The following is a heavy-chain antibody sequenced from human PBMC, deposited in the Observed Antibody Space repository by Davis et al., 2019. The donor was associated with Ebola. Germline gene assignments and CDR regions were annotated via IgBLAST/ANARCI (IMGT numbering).Heavy chain of an antibody. CDR1: GFTFSSYW. D-gene: IGHD3-3*01. CDR2: INSDGSST. CDR3: ARGDTIFGVDEFDY. Sequence: GESLKISCAASGFTFSSYWMHWVRQAPGKGLVWVSRINSDGSSTSYADSVKGRFTISRDNAKNTLYLQMNSPRAEDTAVYYCARGDTIFGVDEFDYWGQGTLVTVSS. V-gene: IGHV3-74*01. J-gene: IGHJ4*02.